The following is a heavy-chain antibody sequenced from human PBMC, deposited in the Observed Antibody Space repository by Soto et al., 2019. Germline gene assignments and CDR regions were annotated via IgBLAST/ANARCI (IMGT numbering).Heavy chain of an antibody. D-gene: IGHD1-1*01. CDR1: GDSITSSNW. CDR2: IYHSGAT. Sequence: QVHLQESGPGLVKPSGTLSLTCAVSGDSITSSNWWSWVRQAPGKGLEWIGEIYHSGATTYNPSLKNRATISVDPSNKHFSLKLTSVTAADTAVYFCARDLGTGTDYWGRGTLVTVAS. CDR3: ARDLGTGTDY. V-gene: IGHV4-4*02. J-gene: IGHJ4*02.